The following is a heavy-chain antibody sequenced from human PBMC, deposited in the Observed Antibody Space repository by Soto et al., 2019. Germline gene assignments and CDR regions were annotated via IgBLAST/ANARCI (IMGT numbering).Heavy chain of an antibody. CDR3: ARGWVQHGFAP. CDR1: GGSLNSYS. J-gene: IGHJ5*02. CDR2: VHHSGTT. Sequence: SETLSLTCTVSGGSLNSYSWSWIRQPPGKRLEWIGYVHHSGTTKYNPSFKSRVNLSLDTSENQFSLKLSSVTAADTAVYYCARGWVQHGFAPCGQRTPVIVS. V-gene: IGHV4-59*01. D-gene: IGHD1-26*01.